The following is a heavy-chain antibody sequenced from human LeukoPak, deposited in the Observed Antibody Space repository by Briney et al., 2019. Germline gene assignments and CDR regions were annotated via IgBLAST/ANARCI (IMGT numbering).Heavy chain of an antibody. J-gene: IGHJ4*02. V-gene: IGHV3-23*01. CDR3: ASPYSSSWYIFDY. CDR1: GFTFSSYA. CDR2: ISGSGGST. Sequence: PGGSLRLSCAASGFTFSSYAMSWVRQAPGKGLEWVSAISGSGGSTYYADSVKGRFTISRDNSKNTLYLQMNSLRAEDTAVYYCASPYSSSWYIFDYWGQGTLVTVSS. D-gene: IGHD6-13*01.